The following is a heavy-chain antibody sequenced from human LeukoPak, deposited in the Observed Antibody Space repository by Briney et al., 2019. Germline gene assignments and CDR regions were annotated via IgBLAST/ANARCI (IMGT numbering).Heavy chain of an antibody. CDR3: AKDSGSYYDDAFDI. Sequence: GGSLRLSCAASGFTFSAHAMNWVRQAPGKGLEWVAAILASGGGTYYTDSVKGRFTISRDNSKNTLYLQMNSLRAEDTAVYYCAKDSGSYYDDAFDIWGQGTMVTVSS. CDR1: GFTFSAHA. D-gene: IGHD1-26*01. CDR2: ILASGGGT. J-gene: IGHJ3*02. V-gene: IGHV3-23*01.